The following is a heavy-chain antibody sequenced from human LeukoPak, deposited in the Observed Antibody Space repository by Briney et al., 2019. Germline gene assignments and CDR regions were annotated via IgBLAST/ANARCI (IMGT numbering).Heavy chain of an antibody. V-gene: IGHV3-33*01. CDR1: GFTFSSYG. Sequence: GRSLRLSCAASGFTFSSYGMHWVRQAPGKGLEWVAVIWYDGSNKYYADSVKGRFTISRDDSKNTVYLQMNSLRAEDTALYYCARGFLDFDSWGQGTLVIVSS. D-gene: IGHD3-3*01. CDR2: IWYDGSNK. J-gene: IGHJ4*02. CDR3: ARGFLDFDS.